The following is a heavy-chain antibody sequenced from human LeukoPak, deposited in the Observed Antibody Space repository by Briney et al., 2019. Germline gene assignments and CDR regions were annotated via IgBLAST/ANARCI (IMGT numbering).Heavy chain of an antibody. V-gene: IGHV1-2*02. CDR2: INPKSGAT. CDR3: ARDYSDGHNRREAFDL. D-gene: IGHD5-18*01. CDR1: GYSFSDFH. Sequence: ASLKLSCKASGYSFSDFHIHCVRQAPGQRLGCMGWINPKSGATTYAERCRARVTMTRDTSLNTVSLELASLYSDDPAVFYCARDYSDGHNRREAFDLWGQGTTLIVSS. J-gene: IGHJ3*01.